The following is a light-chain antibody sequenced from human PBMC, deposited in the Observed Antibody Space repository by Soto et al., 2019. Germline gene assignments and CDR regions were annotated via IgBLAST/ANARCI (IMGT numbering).Light chain of an antibody. CDR2: KTS. V-gene: IGKV1-5*03. CDR3: PHWNDYSWT. J-gene: IGKJ1*01. CDR1: QSISIW. Sequence: DIHMTQSPSTLSASVGDRVTITCRASQSISIWLAWYQQKPGKAPNLLIYKTSSLETGVPSRFSGSGSGTEFTLTISSLQPDDFATYYCPHWNDYSWTFGQGTKVEVK.